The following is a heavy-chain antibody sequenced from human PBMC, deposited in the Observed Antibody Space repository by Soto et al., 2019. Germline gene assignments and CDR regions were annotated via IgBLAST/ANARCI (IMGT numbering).Heavy chain of an antibody. CDR2: ISGSGGST. D-gene: IGHD2-15*01. Sequence: GGSLRLSCAASGFTFSSYAMSWVRQAPGKGLEWVSAISGSGGSTYYADSVKGRFTISRDNSKNTLYLQMNSLRAEDTAVYYCAKAVVAATQSWAYNWFDPWGQGTLVTVSS. J-gene: IGHJ5*02. V-gene: IGHV3-23*01. CDR1: GFTFSSYA. CDR3: AKAVVAATQSWAYNWFDP.